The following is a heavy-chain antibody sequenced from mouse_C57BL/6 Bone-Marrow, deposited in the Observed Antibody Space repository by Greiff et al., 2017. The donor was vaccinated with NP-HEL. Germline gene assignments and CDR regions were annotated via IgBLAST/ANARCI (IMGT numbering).Heavy chain of an antibody. V-gene: IGHV1-80*01. D-gene: IGHD2-2*01. CDR2: IYPGDGDT. CDR1: GYAFSSYW. J-gene: IGHJ1*03. CDR3: AREGYYWYFDV. Sequence: QVTLKVSGAELVKPGASVKISCKASGYAFSSYWMNWVKQRPGKGLEWIGQIYPGDGDTNYNGKFKGKATLTADKSSSTAYMQLSSLTSEDSAVYFCAREGYYWYFDVWGTGTTVTVSS.